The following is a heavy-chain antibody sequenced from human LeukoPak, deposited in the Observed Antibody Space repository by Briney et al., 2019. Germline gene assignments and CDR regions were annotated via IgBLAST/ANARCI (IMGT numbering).Heavy chain of an antibody. J-gene: IGHJ4*02. CDR3: ARDRNYYDSSGLYY. CDR1: GGTFSSYA. V-gene: IGHV1-69*05. Sequence: ASVKVSRKASGGTFSSYAISWVRQAPGQGLEWMGGIIPIFGTANYAQKFQGRVTITTDESTSTAYMELSSLRSEDTAVYYCARDRNYYDSSGLYYWGQGTLVTVSS. D-gene: IGHD3-22*01. CDR2: IIPIFGTA.